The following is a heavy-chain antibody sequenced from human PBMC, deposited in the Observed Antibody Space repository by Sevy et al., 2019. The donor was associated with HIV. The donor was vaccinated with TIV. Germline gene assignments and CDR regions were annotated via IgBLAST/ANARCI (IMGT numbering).Heavy chain of an antibody. V-gene: IGHV3-43*01. CDR2: INWDGGDT. J-gene: IGHJ4*02. CDR3: VRNGHMGIAPYFDT. D-gene: IGHD7-27*01. CDR1: GFTFDHYT. Sequence: GGSLRLSCAASGFTFDHYTMNWVRQAPGKGLEWVAIINWDGGDTYYADSVKGRFTISRDNNKNSLYLQMHSLRADDTALYSCVRNGHMGIAPYFDTWGQGTQVTVSS.